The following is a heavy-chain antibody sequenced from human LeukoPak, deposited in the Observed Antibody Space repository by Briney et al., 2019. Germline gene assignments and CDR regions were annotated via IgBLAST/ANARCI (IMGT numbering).Heavy chain of an antibody. CDR3: AKDRACGQWNCQGSDY. CDR2: INSDDSSA. V-gene: IGHV3-74*01. CDR1: GFTFSSYS. D-gene: IGHD1-7*01. Sequence: GGSLRLSCAASGFTFSSYSMHWVRQAPGRGLVWVSRINSDDSSATYADSVKGRFTISRDNSKNTLYLQMTNLRAEDTAVYYCAKDRACGQWNCQGSDYWGQGTLVTVSS. J-gene: IGHJ4*02.